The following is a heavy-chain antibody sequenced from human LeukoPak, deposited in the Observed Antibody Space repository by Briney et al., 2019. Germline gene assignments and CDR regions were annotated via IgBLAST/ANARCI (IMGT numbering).Heavy chain of an antibody. CDR1: GFTFSSYA. D-gene: IGHD6-6*01. V-gene: IGHV3-30-3*01. Sequence: GRSLRLSCAASGFTFSSYAMHWVRQAPGKGLEWVAVISYGGSNKYYADSVKGRFTISRDNSKNTLYLQMNSLRAEDTAVYYCARAEQLALPFDYWGQGTLVTVSS. CDR2: ISYGGSNK. CDR3: ARAEQLALPFDY. J-gene: IGHJ4*02.